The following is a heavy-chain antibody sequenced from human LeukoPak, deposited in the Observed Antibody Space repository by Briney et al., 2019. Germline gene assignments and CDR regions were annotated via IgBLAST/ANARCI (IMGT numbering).Heavy chain of an antibody. D-gene: IGHD3-10*01. J-gene: IGHJ5*02. CDR3: ARVPLGEFKGFDP. CDR2: INTDGNST. CDR1: RFTFSSYW. Sequence: GGSLRLSCAASRFTFSSYWMHWDRQVPGKGLVWVSRINTDGNSTRYADSVKGRFTISRDNAKNTLYLQMNSLRAEDTAVYYCARVPLGEFKGFDPWGQGTLVTVSS. V-gene: IGHV3-74*01.